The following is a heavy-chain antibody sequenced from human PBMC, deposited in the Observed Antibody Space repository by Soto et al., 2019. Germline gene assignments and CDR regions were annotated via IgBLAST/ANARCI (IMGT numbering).Heavy chain of an antibody. J-gene: IGHJ6*02. CDR2: IYYSGST. CDR3: ARKQPFRYYYGMDV. CDR1: GGSISSYY. V-gene: IGHV4-59*01. Sequence: SETLSLTCTVSGGSISSYYWSWIRQPPGKGLEWIGYIYYSGSTNYNPSLKSRVTISVDTSKNQFSLKLSSVTAADTAVYYCARKQPFRYYYGMDVWGQGTTVTVSS. D-gene: IGHD1-1*01.